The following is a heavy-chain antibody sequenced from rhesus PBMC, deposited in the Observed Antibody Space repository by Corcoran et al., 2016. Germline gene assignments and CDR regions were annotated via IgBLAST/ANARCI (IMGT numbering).Heavy chain of an antibody. D-gene: IGHD2-15*01. CDR2: IYGLTKNT. CDR3: ARDGQYCSTTYCSSDGLDS. CDR1: GGSISDSYR. J-gene: IGHJ6*01. Sequence: QVQLQESGPGVVKPSETLSLTCAVSGGSISDSYRWSWIRQPPGKGLEWIRYIYGLTKNTNYTPPLKRRGTMAKDTAKNQVFLNLSSVTDADTAVYYCARDGQYCSTTYCSSDGLDSWGQGVVVTVSS. V-gene: IGHV4S10*01.